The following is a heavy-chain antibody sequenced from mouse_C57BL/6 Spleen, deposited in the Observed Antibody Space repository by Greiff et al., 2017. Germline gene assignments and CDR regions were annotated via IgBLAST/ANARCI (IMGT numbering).Heavy chain of an antibody. CDR2: IDPSDSYT. V-gene: IGHV1-50*01. CDR1: GYTFTSYW. D-gene: IGHD1-1*01. Sequence: QVQLQQPGAELVKPGASVKLSCKASGYTFTSYWMQWVKQRPGQGLEWIGEIDPSDSYTNYNQKFKGKATLTVDKSSSTAYMQLSSLTSEDSAVYYCARGYYGSTFAYWGQGTLVTVSA. CDR3: ARGYYGSTFAY. J-gene: IGHJ3*01.